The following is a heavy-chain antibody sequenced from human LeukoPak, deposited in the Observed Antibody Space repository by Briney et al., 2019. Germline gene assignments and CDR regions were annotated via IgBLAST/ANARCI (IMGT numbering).Heavy chain of an antibody. CDR2: ISSSSSYI. J-gene: IGHJ3*02. CDR1: GFTFSSYS. Sequence: GGSLRLSCAASGFTFSSYSMNWVRQAPGKGLEWVSSISSSSSYIYYADSVKGRFTISRDNAKNSLYLQMNSLRAEDTAAYYCARKRGIAASGGAFDIWGQGTMVTVPS. D-gene: IGHD6-13*01. V-gene: IGHV3-21*01. CDR3: ARKRGIAASGGAFDI.